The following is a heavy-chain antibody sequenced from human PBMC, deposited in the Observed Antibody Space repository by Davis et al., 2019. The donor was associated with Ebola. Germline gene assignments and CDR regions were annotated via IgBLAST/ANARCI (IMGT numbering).Heavy chain of an antibody. Sequence: ASVTVSCKASGYTFTNYYMHWVRQAPGQGLEWMGMINPNDGRTIYAQKFQGRVTVTRNTSTTPVYMDLSSLRSEDTALYYCTTPGGQDSGYDVFDIWGQGTMVTVSS. CDR3: TTPGGQDSGYDVFDI. D-gene: IGHD5-12*01. CDR2: INPNDGRT. V-gene: IGHV1-46*03. J-gene: IGHJ3*02. CDR1: GYTFTNYY.